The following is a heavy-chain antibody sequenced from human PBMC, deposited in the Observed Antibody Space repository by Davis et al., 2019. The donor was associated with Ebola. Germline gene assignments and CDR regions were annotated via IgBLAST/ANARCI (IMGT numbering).Heavy chain of an antibody. D-gene: IGHD6-19*01. CDR3: ARGRNGGWDFDY. CDR2: ISAYNGHT. CDR1: GYTFNSHG. J-gene: IGHJ4*02. V-gene: IGHV1-18*01. Sequence: ASVKVSCKASGYTFNSHGIRWARQAPGQGLEWMAWISAYNGHTNYAQKFHGRLTLTTDTSTSTVYMELRSLTSDDTAEYYCARGRNGGWDFDYWGRGTRVTVSS.